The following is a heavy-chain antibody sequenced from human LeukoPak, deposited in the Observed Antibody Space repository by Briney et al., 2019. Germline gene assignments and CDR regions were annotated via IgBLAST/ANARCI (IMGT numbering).Heavy chain of an antibody. J-gene: IGHJ4*02. V-gene: IGHV1-2*06. D-gene: IGHD6-19*01. CDR3: ARGALYSSGWYYVY. CDR1: GYSFTGYY. Sequence: ASVKVSCKTSGYSFTGYYIHWVRQAPGQGLEWMGRINPNSGGPNYGQKFQGTVTMTRDTSISTAYMELSSLRSEDTAVYYCARGALYSSGWYYVYWGQGTLVTVSS. CDR2: INPNSGGP.